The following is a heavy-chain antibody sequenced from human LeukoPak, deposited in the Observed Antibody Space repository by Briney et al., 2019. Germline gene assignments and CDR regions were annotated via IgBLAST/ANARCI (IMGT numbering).Heavy chain of an antibody. CDR1: GFTFSSYW. V-gene: IGHV3-74*01. J-gene: IGHJ4*02. CDR2: INSDGSST. CDR3: APTGFDY. Sequence: GGSLRLSCAASGFTFSSYWMHWVRHAPGKGLVWVSRINSDGSSTIYADSVKGRFTISRDNAKNTLYLLMNSLRAEDTAIYYCAPTGFDYWGQGTLVTVSS. D-gene: IGHD4-17*01.